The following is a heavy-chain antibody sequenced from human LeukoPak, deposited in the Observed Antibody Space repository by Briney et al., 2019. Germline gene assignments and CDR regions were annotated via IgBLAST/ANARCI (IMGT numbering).Heavy chain of an antibody. CDR2: ICPDGSTT. CDR1: GFTFYTYG. V-gene: IGHV3-64*01. D-gene: IGHD6-13*01. Sequence: GGSLRLSCAASGFTFYTYGMHWVRQAPGKGLEYVSGICPDGSTTYYAKSVKGRFTISRDNSKNMVYLQMASLTADDMAVYYCARGAQLTDYWGQGTLVTVSS. J-gene: IGHJ4*02. CDR3: ARGAQLTDY.